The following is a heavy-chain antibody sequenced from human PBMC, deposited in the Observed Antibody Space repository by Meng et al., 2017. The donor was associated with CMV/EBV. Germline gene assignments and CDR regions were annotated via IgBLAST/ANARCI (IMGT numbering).Heavy chain of an antibody. CDR1: GFTVSSNY. Sequence: GGSLRLSCAASGFTVSSNYMSWVRQAPGKGLEWVSVIYSGGSTYYAASVKGRFTISRDNSKNTLYLQMNSLRAEDTAVYYCARVCYYDSSGYYYEGAYYFDYWGQGTLVTVSS. CDR3: ARVCYYDSSGYYYEGAYYFDY. V-gene: IGHV3-53*05. CDR2: IYSGGST. D-gene: IGHD3-22*01. J-gene: IGHJ4*02.